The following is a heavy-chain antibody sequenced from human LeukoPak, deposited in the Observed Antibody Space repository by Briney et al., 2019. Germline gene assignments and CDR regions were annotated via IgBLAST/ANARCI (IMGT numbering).Heavy chain of an antibody. CDR3: AREGGYYYDSSGYYLFGMNV. CDR2: IYSGGSI. Sequence: AGSLTLSCAASGFTVSSNYMSWVRQAPGKGLEWVAVIYSGGSIYYTDSVKGRFTISRDNSKNTLYLQMNSLRAEDTAVYYCAREGGYYYDSSGYYLFGMNVGGQGTTVTVSS. D-gene: IGHD3-22*01. CDR1: GFTVSSNY. V-gene: IGHV3-66*01. J-gene: IGHJ6*02.